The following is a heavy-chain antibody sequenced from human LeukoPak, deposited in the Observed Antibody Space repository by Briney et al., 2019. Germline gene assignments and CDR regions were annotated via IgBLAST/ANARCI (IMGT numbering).Heavy chain of an antibody. D-gene: IGHD4-23*01. CDR2: ISYDGSNK. Sequence: GGSLRLSCAASGFTFSSYAMHWVRQAPGKGLEWVAVISYDGSNKYYADSVKGRFTIPRDNSKNTLYLQMDSLRAEDTAVYYCARDFYDYGGNGPVDYWGQGTLVTVSS. CDR1: GFTFSSYA. J-gene: IGHJ4*02. V-gene: IGHV3-30-3*01. CDR3: ARDFYDYGGNGPVDY.